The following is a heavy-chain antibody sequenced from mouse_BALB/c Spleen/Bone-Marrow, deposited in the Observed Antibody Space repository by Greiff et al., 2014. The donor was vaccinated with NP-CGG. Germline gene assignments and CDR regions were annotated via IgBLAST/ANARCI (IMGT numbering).Heavy chain of an antibody. CDR1: GYTFTSYW. Sequence: QVQLQQSGAELVKPGASVKMSCKASGYTFTSYWMHWVRQRPGQGLEWIGVIDPSDSYTSYIQKFKGKATLTVDTSSSTAYMQLSSPTSEDSAVYYCTRDAMDYWGQGTSVTVSS. V-gene: IGHV1S127*01. CDR2: IDPSDSYT. J-gene: IGHJ4*01. CDR3: TRDAMDY.